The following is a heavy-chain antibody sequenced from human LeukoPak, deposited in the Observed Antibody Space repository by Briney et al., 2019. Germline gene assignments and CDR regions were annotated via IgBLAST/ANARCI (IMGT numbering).Heavy chain of an antibody. Sequence: PSETLSLTCTVSGGLINSYYWHWIRQSPGKGLEWIASIHNSGSNYNPSLRSRAIVSVATAKNQLALNVGSVTTADTAVYYCARGFYYSGKYDWLDPWGQGTRVTVSS. J-gene: IGHJ5*02. CDR1: GGLINSYY. D-gene: IGHD1-26*01. CDR2: IHNSGS. V-gene: IGHV4-4*08. CDR3: ARGFYYSGKYDWLDP.